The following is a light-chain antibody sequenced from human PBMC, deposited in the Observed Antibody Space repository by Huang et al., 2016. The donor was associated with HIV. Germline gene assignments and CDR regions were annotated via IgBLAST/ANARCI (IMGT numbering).Light chain of an antibody. Sequence: ETEMTQLPATLSVSPGESATLSCRASQSFSTNLTWYQQKPGQAPRLVIYAASTRATGIPGRFGGSGSGTEFTLTISSLQSEDFAIYYCLQYNTWPKTFGQGTKVDFK. J-gene: IGKJ1*01. CDR3: LQYNTWPKT. CDR2: AAS. CDR1: QSFSTN. V-gene: IGKV3-15*01.